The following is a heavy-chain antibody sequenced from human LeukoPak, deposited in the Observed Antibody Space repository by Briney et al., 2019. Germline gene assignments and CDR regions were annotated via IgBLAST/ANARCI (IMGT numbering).Heavy chain of an antibody. CDR3: AKGYGSEHSYYYYYMDV. CDR2: IYSGGST. Sequence: GGSLRLSCPAAGFTFSNYPIHWVRQAPGKGLEWVSVIYSGGSTYYADSVKGRCTISRDNSKNTLYLQMNSLRAEDTAVYYCAKGYGSEHSYYYYYMDVWGKGTTVTISS. J-gene: IGHJ6*03. D-gene: IGHD3-10*01. V-gene: IGHV3-53*01. CDR1: GFTFSNYP.